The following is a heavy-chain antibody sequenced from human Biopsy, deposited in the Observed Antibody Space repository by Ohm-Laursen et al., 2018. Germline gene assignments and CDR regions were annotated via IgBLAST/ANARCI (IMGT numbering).Heavy chain of an antibody. D-gene: IGHD6-13*01. Sequence: SQTLSLTCAVYGGSFNGYFWSWIRQPPGKGLEWIGDITQSGSTNYSPSLKSRVTISGETAKKQFSLSLRSVTAADTAVYYCAREPRIAAVAYFDPWGQGTLVTASS. CDR2: ITQSGST. CDR1: GGSFNGYF. J-gene: IGHJ5*02. V-gene: IGHV4-34*01. CDR3: AREPRIAAVAYFDP.